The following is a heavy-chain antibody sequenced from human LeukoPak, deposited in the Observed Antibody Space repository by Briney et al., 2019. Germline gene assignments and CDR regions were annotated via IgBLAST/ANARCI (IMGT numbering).Heavy chain of an antibody. Sequence: GASVKVSCKASGYTFTGYYMHWVRQAPGQGLEWMGWINPNSGGTNYAQKFQGRVTMTRDTSISTAYMELSRLRSDDTAVYYCARDCSSTSCMGAFDIWGQGTMVTVSS. D-gene: IGHD2-2*01. CDR3: ARDCSSTSCMGAFDI. V-gene: IGHV1-2*02. CDR1: GYTFTGYY. CDR2: INPNSGGT. J-gene: IGHJ3*02.